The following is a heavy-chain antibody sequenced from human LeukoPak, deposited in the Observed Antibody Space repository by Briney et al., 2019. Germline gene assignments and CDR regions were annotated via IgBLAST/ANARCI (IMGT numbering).Heavy chain of an antibody. CDR1: GYTFTSYA. D-gene: IGHD2-15*01. CDR2: INAGNGNT. J-gene: IGHJ6*02. CDR3: ATPYCSGGSCYYYYYGMDV. V-gene: IGHV1-3*01. Sequence: ASVKVSCKASGYTFTSYAMHWVRQAPGQRLEWMGWINAGNGNTKYSQKFQGRVTITADESTSTAYMELSSMRSEDTAVYYCATPYCSGGSCYYYYYGMDVWGQGTTVTVSS.